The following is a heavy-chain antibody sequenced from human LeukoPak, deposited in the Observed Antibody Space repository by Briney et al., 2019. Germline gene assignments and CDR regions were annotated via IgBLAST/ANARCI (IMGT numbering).Heavy chain of an antibody. CDR2: IIPIFGTA. J-gene: IGHJ4*02. V-gene: IGHV1-69*05. CDR3: ARSIRSGYDLDY. CDR1: GGTFSSYA. Sequence: SVKVSCKASGGTFSSYAISWVRQAPGQGLKWIGRIIPIFGTANYAQKFQGRVTITTDESTSTAYMELSSLRSEDTAVYYCARSIRSGYDLDYWGQGTLVTVSS. D-gene: IGHD3-22*01.